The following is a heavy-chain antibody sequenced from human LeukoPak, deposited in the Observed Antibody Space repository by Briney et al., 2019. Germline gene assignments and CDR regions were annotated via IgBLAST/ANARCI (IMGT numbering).Heavy chain of an antibody. D-gene: IGHD1-26*01. CDR2: IYYSGST. Sequence: SETLSLTCTVSGGSISSYYWSWIRQPPGKGLEWIGYIYYSGSTYYNPSLKSRVTISVDTSKNQFSLKLSSVTAADTAVYYCASLLEGATNHRHFDYWGQGTLVTVSS. V-gene: IGHV4-59*06. J-gene: IGHJ4*02. CDR1: GGSISSYY. CDR3: ASLLEGATNHRHFDY.